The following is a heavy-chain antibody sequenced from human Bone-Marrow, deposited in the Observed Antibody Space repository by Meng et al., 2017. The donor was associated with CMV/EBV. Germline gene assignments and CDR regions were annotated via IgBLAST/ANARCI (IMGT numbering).Heavy chain of an antibody. CDR3: TRESGVYTYYYDSSGLLDY. J-gene: IGHJ4*02. D-gene: IGHD3-22*01. Sequence: GESLKISCTASGFTFGNYAMSWVRQAPGKGLEWVGFIRSKAYGGTTEYAASVKGRFTISRDDSKSIAYLQMNSLKTEDTAVYYCTRESGVYTYYYDSSGLLDYWGQGTRVTVSS. CDR2: IRSKAYGGTT. V-gene: IGHV3-49*04. CDR1: GFTFGNYA.